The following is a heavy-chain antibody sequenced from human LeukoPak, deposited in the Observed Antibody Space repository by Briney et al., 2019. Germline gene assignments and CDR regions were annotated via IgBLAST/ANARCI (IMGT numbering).Heavy chain of an antibody. D-gene: IGHD3-22*01. V-gene: IGHV3-49*04. J-gene: IGHJ3*02. CDR3: TRGPYYYDSSGQTDRVAFDI. CDR2: IRSNAYGGST. CDR1: GFTFGDYA. Sequence: GGSLRLSCTASGFTFGDYAMSWVRQAPGKGLEWVGFIRSNAYGGSTEYAASVKGRFTISRDDSKSIAHLQMTSVNTEDTAVYYCTRGPYYYDSSGQTDRVAFDIWGQGTMVTVSS.